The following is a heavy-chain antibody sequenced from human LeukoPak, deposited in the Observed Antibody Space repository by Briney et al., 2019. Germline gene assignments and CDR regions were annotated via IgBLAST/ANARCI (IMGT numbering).Heavy chain of an antibody. CDR2: IYYSGST. CDR1: GGSISSSSYY. V-gene: IGHV4-39*01. D-gene: IGHD2-21*01. CDR3: ARHPFPSYFDY. Sequence: SETLSLTCTVSGGSISSSSYYWGWIRQPPGKGLEWIGSIYYSGSTYYNPSLKSRVTISVDTSKNQFSLKLSSVTAADTAVYYCARHPFPSYFDYWGQGTLVTVSS. J-gene: IGHJ4*02.